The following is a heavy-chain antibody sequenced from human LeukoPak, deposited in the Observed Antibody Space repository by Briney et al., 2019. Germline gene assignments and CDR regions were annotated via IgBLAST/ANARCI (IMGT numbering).Heavy chain of an antibody. Sequence: ASVKVSCKASGYTFTSYDTNWVRQATGQGLEWMGWMNPNSGNTGYAQKFQGRVTITRNTSISTAYMELSSLRSEDTAVYYCARGGGSSGWYSYYYYMDVWGKGTTVTVSS. J-gene: IGHJ6*03. CDR1: GYTFTSYD. D-gene: IGHD6-19*01. CDR2: MNPNSGNT. CDR3: ARGGGSSGWYSYYYYMDV. V-gene: IGHV1-8*03.